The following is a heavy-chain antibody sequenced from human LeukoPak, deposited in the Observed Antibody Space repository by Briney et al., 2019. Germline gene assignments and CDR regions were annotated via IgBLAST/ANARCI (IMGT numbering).Heavy chain of an antibody. V-gene: IGHV1-3*01. D-gene: IGHD1-14*01. CDR1: GYRFIGYN. CDR2: INAENGDT. CDR3: ARDQYNVIDS. J-gene: IGHJ4*02. Sequence: ASVRVSCKASGYRFIGYNIDWVRQAPGQRREWMGRINAENGDTKYSEKFQGRVTITTDTVASTSYMELSSLRSEDTAVYYCARDQYNVIDSWGQGTLVTVSS.